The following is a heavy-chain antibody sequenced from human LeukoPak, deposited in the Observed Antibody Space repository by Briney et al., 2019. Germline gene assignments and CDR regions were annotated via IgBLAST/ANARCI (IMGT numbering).Heavy chain of an antibody. D-gene: IGHD3-10*01. CDR1: GGSISSYY. CDR2: IYYSGST. CDR3: ARGGGHHHASKVRGVIHFDY. V-gene: IGHV4-59*01. Sequence: SETLSLTCTVSGGSISSYYWSWIRQPPGKGLEWIGYIYYSGSTNYNPSLKSRVTISVDTSKNQFSLKLSSVTAADTAVYYCARGGGHHHASKVRGVIHFDYWGQGTLVTVSS. J-gene: IGHJ4*02.